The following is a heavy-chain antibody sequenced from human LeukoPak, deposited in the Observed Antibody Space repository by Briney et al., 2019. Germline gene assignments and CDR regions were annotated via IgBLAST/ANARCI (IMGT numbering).Heavy chain of an antibody. D-gene: IGHD4-17*01. CDR3: ARPYRGRFSYHGDYVFQH. CDR1: GGSFSGYY. J-gene: IGHJ1*01. CDR2: INHSGST. Sequence: SETLSLTCAVYGGSFSGYYWSWIRQPPGKGLEWIGEINHSGSTNYNPSLKSRVTISVDTSKNQFSLKLSSVTAADTAVYYCARPYRGRFSYHGDYVFQHWGQGTLVTVSS. V-gene: IGHV4-34*01.